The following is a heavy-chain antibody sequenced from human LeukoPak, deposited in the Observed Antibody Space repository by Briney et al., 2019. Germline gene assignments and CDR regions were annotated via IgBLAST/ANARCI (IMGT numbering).Heavy chain of an antibody. CDR3: ARQPLHCSSSGGCYCNGVCQHDF. D-gene: IGHD2-2*01. J-gene: IGHJ4*02. Sequence: KPSETLSLTCTVSGGSISSSNYYWGWIRQPPGKGLEWIGSIYYSGSTYYNPSLKSRVTISVDTSKNQFSLKLSSVTAADTAVYYCARQPLHCSSSGGCYCNGVCQHDFWGQGTLVTVSS. CDR1: GGSISSSNYY. V-gene: IGHV4-39*01. CDR2: IYYSGST.